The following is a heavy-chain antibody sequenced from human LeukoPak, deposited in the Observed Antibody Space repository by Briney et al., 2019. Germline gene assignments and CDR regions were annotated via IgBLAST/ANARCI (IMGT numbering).Heavy chain of an antibody. Sequence: SETLSLTCTVSARSIGSHCWSWIRQPPGKGLEWIGAILYIGSTNYNPSLTSRVTLSVDTSKDQLSLRLSSVTAAATPGNSCARHEGAPYAGNHTPDWYFDLWGRGALVTVSS. CDR2: ILYIGST. V-gene: IGHV4-59*08. D-gene: IGHD6-13*01. J-gene: IGHJ2*01. CDR3: ARHEGAPYAGNHTPDWYFDL. CDR1: ARSIGSHC.